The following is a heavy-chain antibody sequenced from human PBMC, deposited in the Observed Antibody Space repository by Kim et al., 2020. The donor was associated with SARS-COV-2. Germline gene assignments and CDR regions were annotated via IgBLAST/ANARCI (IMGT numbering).Heavy chain of an antibody. V-gene: IGHV3-7*01. Sequence: GGSLRLSCVASGFTFSNYWMSWVRQAPGKGLEWVSNIKRDGSEKYYVDSVKGRFTISRDNAKNSLYLQMNSLRVEDTAIYYCAGNYFFDYWGQGTLVTVSS. CDR1: GFTFSNYW. D-gene: IGHD1-7*01. CDR2: IKRDGSEK. CDR3: AGNYFFDY. J-gene: IGHJ4*02.